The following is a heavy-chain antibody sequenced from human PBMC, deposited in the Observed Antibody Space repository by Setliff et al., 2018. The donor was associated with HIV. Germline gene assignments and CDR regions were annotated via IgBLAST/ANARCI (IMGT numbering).Heavy chain of an antibody. D-gene: IGHD1-26*01. CDR1: DYTFTNYG. J-gene: IGHJ3*02. CDR3: ARASGGNSVENGFDI. Sequence: ASVKVSCKTSDYTFTNYGIYWVRQAPGQGLEWMGWISNYNGNTNCAQKFHGRVTMTTDPSTRTAYMEMRGLTYDDTAVYYCARASGGNSVENGFDIWGQGTMVTVS. CDR2: ISNYNGNT. V-gene: IGHV1-18*01.